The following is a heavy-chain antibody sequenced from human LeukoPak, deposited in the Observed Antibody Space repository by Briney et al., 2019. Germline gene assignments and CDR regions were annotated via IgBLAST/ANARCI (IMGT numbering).Heavy chain of an antibody. V-gene: IGHV4-30-4*01. CDR2: IYYSGST. D-gene: IGHD2-15*01. CDR3: AKDFLYCSGGSCYSYYFDY. Sequence: SETLSLTCTVSGGSISSGDYYWSWIRQPPGKGLEWIGYIYYSGSTYYNPSLKSRVTISVDTSKNQFSLKLSSVTAADTAVYYCAKDFLYCSGGSCYSYYFDYWGQGTLVTVSS. CDR1: GGSISSGDYY. J-gene: IGHJ4*02.